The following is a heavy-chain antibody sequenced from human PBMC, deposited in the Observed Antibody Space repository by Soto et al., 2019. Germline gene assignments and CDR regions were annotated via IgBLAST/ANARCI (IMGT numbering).Heavy chain of an antibody. Sequence: KGLEWVSAISGSGGSTYYADSVKGRFTISRDNSKNTLYLQMNSLRAEDTAVYYCAIYIFFFQAEDGIRYDRSVSAFLLNRSSDL. V-gene: IGHV3-23*01. J-gene: IGHJ2*01. CDR2: ISGSGGST. D-gene: IGHD3-3*02. CDR3: AIYIFFFQAEDGIRYDRSVSAFLLNRSSDL.